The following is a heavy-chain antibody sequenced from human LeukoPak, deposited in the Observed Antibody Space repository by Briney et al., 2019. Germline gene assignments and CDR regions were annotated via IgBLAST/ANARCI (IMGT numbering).Heavy chain of an antibody. D-gene: IGHD4-17*01. Sequence: SETLSLTCTVSGDSISSYYWSWIRQPPGKGLEWMGYINYSGNTNYIPSLKSRVTISVDTSKNQFSLRLTSVTAADTAVYYCAREGRQDYVYFDCWGQGTLVTVSS. V-gene: IGHV4-59*01. CDR1: GDSISSYY. CDR2: INYSGNT. J-gene: IGHJ4*02. CDR3: AREGRQDYVYFDC.